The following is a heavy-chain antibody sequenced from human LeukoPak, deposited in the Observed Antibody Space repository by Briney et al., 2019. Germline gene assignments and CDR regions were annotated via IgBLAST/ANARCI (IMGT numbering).Heavy chain of an antibody. D-gene: IGHD3-10*01. V-gene: IGHV3-7*04. Sequence: GGSLRLSCAASGFTFSSYWMSWVRQAPGKGLEWVASIKQDGSEKKYVDSVKGRFTISRDNAKNSLYLQMNSLRAEDTAVYYCARDLGASRFGELYGYWGQGTLVTVSS. J-gene: IGHJ4*02. CDR2: IKQDGSEK. CDR3: ARDLGASRFGELYGY. CDR1: GFTFSSYW.